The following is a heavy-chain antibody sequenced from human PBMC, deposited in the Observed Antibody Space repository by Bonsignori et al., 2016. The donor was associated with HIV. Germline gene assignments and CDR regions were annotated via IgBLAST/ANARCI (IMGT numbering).Heavy chain of an antibody. CDR2: MNPNSGNT. J-gene: IGHJ6*03. CDR1: GYTFTSYD. Sequence: ASVKVSCKASGYTFTSYDINWVRQATGQGLEWMGWMNPNSGNTGYAQKFQGRVTMTRNTSISTAYMELSSLRSEDTAVYYCARGPQVTVAGILGYYYYYMDVWGKGTTVTVSS. D-gene: IGHD6-19*01. CDR3: ARGPQVTVAGILGYYYYYMDV. V-gene: IGHV1-8*01.